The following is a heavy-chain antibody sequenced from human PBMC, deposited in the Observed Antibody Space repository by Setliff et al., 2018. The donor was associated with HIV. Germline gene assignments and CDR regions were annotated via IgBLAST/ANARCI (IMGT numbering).Heavy chain of an antibody. CDR3: TRDTGGGGFPMDV. Sequence: SETLSLTCSVSGDSISSGAYYWSWIRQHPVKGLEWIGYIFSSGITYYSPSLHSRVTISLDTSKNQFSLNLTSITAADTAVYYCTRDTGGGGFPMDVWGKGTAVTVSS. J-gene: IGHJ6*03. CDR1: GDSISSGAYY. CDR2: IFSSGIT. D-gene: IGHD2-15*01. V-gene: IGHV4-31*03.